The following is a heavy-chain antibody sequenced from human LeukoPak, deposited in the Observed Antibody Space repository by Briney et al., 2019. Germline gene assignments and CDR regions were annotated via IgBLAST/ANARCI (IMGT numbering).Heavy chain of an antibody. D-gene: IGHD2-15*01. CDR2: IYYSGST. Sequence: SQTLSLTCTVSGGSISSGGYYWSWIRQHPGKGLEWIGYIYYSGSTYYNPSLKSRVTISVDTSKNQFSLKLSSVTAADTAVYYCARDPGELGYCSGGSCYGDYWGQGTLVTVSS. J-gene: IGHJ4*02. CDR3: ARDPGELGYCSGGSCYGDY. V-gene: IGHV4-31*03. CDR1: GGSISSGGYY.